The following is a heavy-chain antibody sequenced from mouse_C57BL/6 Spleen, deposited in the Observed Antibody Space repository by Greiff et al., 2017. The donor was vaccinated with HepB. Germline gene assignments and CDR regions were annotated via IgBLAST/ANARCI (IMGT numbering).Heavy chain of an antibody. CDR3: ARSLDYDEGAWFAY. V-gene: IGHV1-80*01. D-gene: IGHD2-4*01. CDR2: IYPGDGDT. Sequence: VQLQQSGAELVKPGASVKISCKASGYAFSSYWMNWVKQRPGKGLEWIGQIYPGDGDTNYNGKFKGKATLTAYKSSSTAYMQLSSLTSEDSAVYFCARSLDYDEGAWFAYWGQGTLGTVSA. CDR1: GYAFSSYW. J-gene: IGHJ3*01.